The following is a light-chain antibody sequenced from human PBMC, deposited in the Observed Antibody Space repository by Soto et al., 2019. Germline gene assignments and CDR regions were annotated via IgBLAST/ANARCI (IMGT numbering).Light chain of an antibody. V-gene: IGKV3-20*01. CDR3: QQYASSVT. CDR2: GAS. CDR1: QSVSSTF. J-gene: IGKJ1*01. Sequence: PGERATLSCRASQSVSSTFFAWYQLTPGQAPRLLIYGASSRATGIPDRFSGSGSGTDFTLTISRLEPEDFAVYYCQQYASSVTFGQGTKVEIK.